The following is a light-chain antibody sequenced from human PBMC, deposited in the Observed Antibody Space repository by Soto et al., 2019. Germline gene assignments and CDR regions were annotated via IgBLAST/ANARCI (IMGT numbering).Light chain of an antibody. V-gene: IGKV1-5*01. CDR1: QTISSS. J-gene: IGKJ2*01. CDR3: QQHNDYTAVT. CDR2: DAT. Sequence: DIQMTQSPSTLSASVGDRVTITCRASQTISSSLAWYQFKTGKVPTLLIFDATTLQTGVPSRFSGSGFGAEFTLTITGLQPADFATYYCQQHNDYTAVTFGQGTKLEIK.